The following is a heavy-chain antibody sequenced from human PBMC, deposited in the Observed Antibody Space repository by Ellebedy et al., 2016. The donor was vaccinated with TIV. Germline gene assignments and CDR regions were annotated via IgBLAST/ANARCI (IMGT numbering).Heavy chain of an antibody. CDR2: IIPIFGTA. D-gene: IGHD1-26*01. V-gene: IGHV1-69*05. Sequence: AASVKVSCKASGGTFSSYAISWVRQAPGQGLEWMGGIIPIFGTANYAQKFQGRVTMTRDTSTSTVYMELSSLRSEDTAVYYCAREPGQIVGATEGAGDYWGQGTLVTVSS. J-gene: IGHJ4*02. CDR3: AREPGQIVGATEGAGDY. CDR1: GGTFSSYA.